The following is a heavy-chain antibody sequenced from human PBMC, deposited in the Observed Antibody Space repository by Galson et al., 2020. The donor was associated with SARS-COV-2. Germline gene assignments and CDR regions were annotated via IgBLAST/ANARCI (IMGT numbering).Heavy chain of an antibody. Sequence: SATLSITCTVSGGSFSSYYWSLIRQPPGKGLEWIGYISYTGSTNYNPSRKSRGTISLDTSKTQFSLKLSSVTAADTAVYYCARYQFDILTGYSRGLDYWGQGTLGTVSS. CDR1: GGSFSSYY. CDR2: ISYTGST. J-gene: IGHJ4*02. V-gene: IGHV4-59*01. D-gene: IGHD3-9*01. CDR3: ARYQFDILTGYSRGLDY.